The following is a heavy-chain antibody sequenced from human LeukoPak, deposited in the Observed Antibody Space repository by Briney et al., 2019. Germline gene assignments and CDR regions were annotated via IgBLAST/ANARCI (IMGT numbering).Heavy chain of an antibody. CDR3: ATRANFPGLLVGATREKYFQH. J-gene: IGHJ1*01. D-gene: IGHD1-26*01. CDR2: IIPIFGTA. V-gene: IGHV1-69*06. CDR1: GGTFSSYA. Sequence: SVKVSCKASGGTFSSYAISWVRQAPGQGLEWMGGIIPIFGTANYAQKFQGRVTMTEDTSTDTAYMELSSLRSEDTAVYYCATRANFPGLLVGATREKYFQHWGQGTLVTVSS.